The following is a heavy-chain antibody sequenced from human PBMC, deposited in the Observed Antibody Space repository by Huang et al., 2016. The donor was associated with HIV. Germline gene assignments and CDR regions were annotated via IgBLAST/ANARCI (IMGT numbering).Heavy chain of an antibody. CDR2: ISPYNTNT. Sequence: QGHLVQSGGEVKKPGASVKVFCRASSYVFTSYSITWVRQAPGQGLEWMGWISPYNTNTDYAQKFQGRVTMTADTYTSTAYMELRNPRFDDTAVYYCARVKILTGAFDIWGQGALVTVS. D-gene: IGHD3-9*01. CDR3: ARVKILTGAFDI. CDR1: SYVFTSYS. V-gene: IGHV1-18*01. J-gene: IGHJ3*02.